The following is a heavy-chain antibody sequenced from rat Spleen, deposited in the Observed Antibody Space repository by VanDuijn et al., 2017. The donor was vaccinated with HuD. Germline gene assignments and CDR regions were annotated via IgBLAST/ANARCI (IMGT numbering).Heavy chain of an antibody. CDR2: ISSEGRSS. D-gene: IGHD1-6*01. CDR1: GFTFNNYW. CDR3: TRDKPRITTYYGSWGYFDY. V-gene: IGHV5-31*01. J-gene: IGHJ2*01. Sequence: EVQLVESGGGLAQPGRSLKLSCVASGFTFNNYWMTWIRQAPGKGLEWVATISSEGRSSYYRDSVKGRFTISRDSAKSTLYLQMDSLRSEDTATYYCTRDKPRITTYYGSWGYFDYWGQGVMVTVSS.